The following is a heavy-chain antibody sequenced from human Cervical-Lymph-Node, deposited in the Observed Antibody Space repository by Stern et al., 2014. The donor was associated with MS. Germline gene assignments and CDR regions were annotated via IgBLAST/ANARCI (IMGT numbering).Heavy chain of an antibody. CDR1: GFTFSTYG. CDR3: ARRIGTPSYGTGFDY. CDR2: IWYDGSNK. J-gene: IGHJ4*02. Sequence: MQLVESGGGVVQPGRSLRLSCAASGFTFSTYGMHWVRQAPGKGLEWVAVIWYDGSNKYYADSVKGRFTISRDNSKNTLFLQMNSLRADDTAVYYCARRIGTPSYGTGFDYWGQGTLVTVSS. V-gene: IGHV3-33*01. D-gene: IGHD2/OR15-2a*01.